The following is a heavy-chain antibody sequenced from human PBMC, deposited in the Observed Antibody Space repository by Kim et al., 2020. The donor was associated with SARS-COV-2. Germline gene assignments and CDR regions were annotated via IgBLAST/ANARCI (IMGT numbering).Heavy chain of an antibody. CDR1: GFTFSSYW. CDR2: IKQDGSEK. Sequence: GGSLRLSCAASGFTFSSYWMSWVRQAPGKGLEWVANIKQDGSEKYYVDSVKGRFTISRDNAKNSLYLQMNSLRAEDTAEYYCARVAHYYDSSGYALDDYYYYYGMDVWGQGTTVTVSS. J-gene: IGHJ6*02. V-gene: IGHV3-7*01. D-gene: IGHD3-22*01. CDR3: ARVAHYYDSSGYALDDYYYYYGMDV.